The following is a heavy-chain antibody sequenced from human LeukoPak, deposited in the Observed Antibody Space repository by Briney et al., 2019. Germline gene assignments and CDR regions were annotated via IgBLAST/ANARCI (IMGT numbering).Heavy chain of an antibody. CDR2: ISGSGGTT. Sequence: GGSLRLSCAASGFTFSSYGMSWVRQAPGKGLEWVSAISGSGGTTYYADSVKGRFTISRDNSKNTLYLQMNSLRAEDTAVYYCAKGQSGSYYFGAFDIWGQGTMVTVSS. CDR1: GFTFSSYG. J-gene: IGHJ3*02. D-gene: IGHD1-26*01. V-gene: IGHV3-23*01. CDR3: AKGQSGSYYFGAFDI.